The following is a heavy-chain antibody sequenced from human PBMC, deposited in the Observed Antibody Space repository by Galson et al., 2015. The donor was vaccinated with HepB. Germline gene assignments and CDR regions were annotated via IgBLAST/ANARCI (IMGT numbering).Heavy chain of an antibody. CDR1: GFTFSSYA. CDR2: ISGSGGST. CDR3: AKVGAAEFDAFDI. V-gene: IGHV3-23*01. D-gene: IGHD3-10*01. J-gene: IGHJ3*02. Sequence: SLRLSCAASGFTFSSYAMSWVRQAPGKGLEWVSAISGSGGSTYYADSVKGRFTISRDNSKNTLYLQMNSLRAEDTAVYYCAKVGAAEFDAFDIWGQGTMVTVSS.